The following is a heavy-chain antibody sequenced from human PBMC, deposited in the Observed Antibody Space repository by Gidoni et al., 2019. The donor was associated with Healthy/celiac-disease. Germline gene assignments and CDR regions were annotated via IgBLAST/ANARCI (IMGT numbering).Heavy chain of an antibody. Sequence: QVQLQQWGAGLLKPSETLSLTCAVYRGSFSGYYWSWIRQPPGKGLEWIGEINHSGSTNYNPSLKSRVTISVDTSKNQFSLKLSSVTAADTAVYYCARGGIVVVPAARRFDPWGQGTLVTVSS. J-gene: IGHJ5*02. CDR1: RGSFSGYY. CDR2: INHSGST. D-gene: IGHD2-2*01. CDR3: ARGGIVVVPAARRFDP. V-gene: IGHV4-34*01.